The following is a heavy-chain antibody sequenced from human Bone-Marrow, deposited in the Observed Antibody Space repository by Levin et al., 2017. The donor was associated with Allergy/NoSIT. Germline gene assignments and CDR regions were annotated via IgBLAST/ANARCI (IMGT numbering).Heavy chain of an antibody. J-gene: IGHJ1*01. D-gene: IGHD3-3*01. Sequence: QTGGSLRLSCAASGFTFSSYGMHWVRQAPGKGLEWVAVIWYDGSNKYYADSVKGRFIISRDNSKNTLYLQMNSLRAEDTAVFYCARGGGPESGGYFQHWGQGTLVTVSS. CDR1: GFTFSSYG. CDR2: IWYDGSNK. CDR3: ARGGGPESGGYFQH. V-gene: IGHV3-33*01.